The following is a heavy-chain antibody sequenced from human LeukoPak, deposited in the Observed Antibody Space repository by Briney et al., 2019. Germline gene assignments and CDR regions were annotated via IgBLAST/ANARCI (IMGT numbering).Heavy chain of an antibody. CDR1: GGSISSYY. J-gene: IGHJ1*01. CDR2: IYYSGST. CDR3: ARGGLQWGYFQH. Sequence: SETLSLTCTVSGGSISSYYWSWIRQPPGKGLGWIGYIYYSGSTNYNPSLKSRVTISVDTSKSQFSLKLSSVTAADTAVYYCARGGLQWGYFQHWGQGTLVTVSS. V-gene: IGHV4-59*01. D-gene: IGHD5-24*01.